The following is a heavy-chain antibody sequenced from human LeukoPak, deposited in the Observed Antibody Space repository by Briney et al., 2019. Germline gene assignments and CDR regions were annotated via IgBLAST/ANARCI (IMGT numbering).Heavy chain of an antibody. CDR2: ISSSSGTV. CDR3: AREIGPIDY. J-gene: IGHJ4*02. Sequence: GGSLRLSCAASGFTFSSYWMSWVRQAPGKGLEWVSYISSSSGTVYYAESVTGRFTISRDNAKNSLYMQMSSLRAEDTAVYYCAREIGPIDYWGQGTLVTVSS. D-gene: IGHD2-21*01. V-gene: IGHV3-48*04. CDR1: GFTFSSYW.